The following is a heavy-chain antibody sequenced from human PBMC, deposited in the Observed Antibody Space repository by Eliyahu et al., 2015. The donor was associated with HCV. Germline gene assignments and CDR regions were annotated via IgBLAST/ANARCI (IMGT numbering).Heavy chain of an antibody. D-gene: IGHD3-3*02. V-gene: IGHV3-30*18. Sequence: QVRLAEFGGGVVQPGTSLRLSCATXGFNFXSYGMHWVRQAPGKGLEWVSIISYTGSNEYYADSVKGRFTISRDNARNTLFLQMSSLRPEDTGVYYCAKDGGFRDYYYHFGMDIWGHGTTVTVSS. CDR3: AKDGGFRDYYYHFGMDI. J-gene: IGHJ6*02. CDR1: GFNFXSYG. CDR2: ISYTGSNE.